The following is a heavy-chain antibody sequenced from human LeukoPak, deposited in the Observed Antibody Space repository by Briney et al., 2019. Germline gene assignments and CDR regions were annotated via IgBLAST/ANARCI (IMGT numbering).Heavy chain of an antibody. CDR3: ARDRTLGIRGNYYYYMDV. Sequence: ASVKVSCKASGGTFSSYAISWVRQAPGQGLEWMGIINPSGGSTGYAQKFQGRVTMTRDTSTSTVYMELSSLRSEDTAVYYCARDRTLGIRGNYYYYMDVWGKGTTVTVSS. CDR1: GGTFSSYA. V-gene: IGHV1-46*01. J-gene: IGHJ6*03. D-gene: IGHD7-27*01. CDR2: INPSGGST.